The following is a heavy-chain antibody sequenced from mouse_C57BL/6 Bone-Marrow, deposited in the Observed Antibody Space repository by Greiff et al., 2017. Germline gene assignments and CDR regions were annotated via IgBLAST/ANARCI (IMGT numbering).Heavy chain of an antibody. V-gene: IGHV5-4*01. D-gene: IGHD4-1*01. CDR2: ISDGGSYT. Sequence: EVMLVESGGGLVKPGGSLKLSCAASGFTFSSYAMSWVRQTPEKRLEWVATISDGGSYTYYPDNVKGRFTISRDNAKNNLYLQMSHLKSDDTAMYYCAREVRWDFMDYWGPGTSVTVSS. J-gene: IGHJ4*01. CDR1: GFTFSSYA. CDR3: AREVRWDFMDY.